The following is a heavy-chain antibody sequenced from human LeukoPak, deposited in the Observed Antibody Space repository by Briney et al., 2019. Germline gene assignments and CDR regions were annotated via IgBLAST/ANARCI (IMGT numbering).Heavy chain of an antibody. Sequence: PSETLSLTCAVYGGSFSGYYWSWIRQPPGKGLEWIGEINHSGSTNYNPSLKSRVTISVDTSKNQFSLKLSSVTAADTAVYYCARGPALEMATTEMPFSFDYWGQGTLVTVSS. CDR2: INHSGST. V-gene: IGHV4-34*01. J-gene: IGHJ4*02. CDR1: GGSFSGYY. CDR3: ARGPALEMATTEMPFSFDY. D-gene: IGHD5-24*01.